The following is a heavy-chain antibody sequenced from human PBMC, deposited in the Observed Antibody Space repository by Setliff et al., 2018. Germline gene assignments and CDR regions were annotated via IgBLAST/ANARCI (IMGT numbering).Heavy chain of an antibody. CDR2: IITNTGKT. Sequence: ASVKVSCKASGYTFSTYGLHWVRQAPGQGPEWMGMIITNTGKTSYAQKFQGRVTMTTDTSTGTGYMELRSLRSDDTAVYFCARFGGSCSSSSCYASDLWGQRTMVTVSS. J-gene: IGHJ3*01. CDR1: GYTFSTYG. CDR3: ARFGGSCSSSSCYASDL. V-gene: IGHV1-18*01. D-gene: IGHD2-2*01.